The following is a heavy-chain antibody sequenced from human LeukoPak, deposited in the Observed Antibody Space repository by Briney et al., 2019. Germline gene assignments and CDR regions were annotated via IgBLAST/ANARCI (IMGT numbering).Heavy chain of an antibody. CDR2: IYYSGST. CDR1: GGSVSDYY. V-gene: IGHV4-39*07. D-gene: IGHD3-3*01. J-gene: IGHJ4*02. Sequence: SETLSLTCTISGGSVSDYYWSWIRQPPGKGLEWIGSIYYSGSTYYNPSLKSRVTISVDTSKNQFSLKLSSVTAADTAVYYCARGKYDFWDYWGQGTLVTVSS. CDR3: ARGKYDFWDY.